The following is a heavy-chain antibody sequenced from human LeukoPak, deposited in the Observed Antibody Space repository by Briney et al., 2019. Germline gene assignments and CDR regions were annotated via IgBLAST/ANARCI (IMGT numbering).Heavy chain of an antibody. D-gene: IGHD2-15*01. CDR2: ISWNSGSI. Sequence: PGRSLRLSCAASGFTFDDYAMHWVRQAPGKGLEWVSGISWNSGSIGYADSVKGRFTISRDNAKNSLYLQMNSLRAEDTALYYCAKDRGCSGGSCYGFGYYYYGMDVWGQGTTVTVSS. J-gene: IGHJ6*02. CDR1: GFTFDDYA. V-gene: IGHV3-9*01. CDR3: AKDRGCSGGSCYGFGYYYYGMDV.